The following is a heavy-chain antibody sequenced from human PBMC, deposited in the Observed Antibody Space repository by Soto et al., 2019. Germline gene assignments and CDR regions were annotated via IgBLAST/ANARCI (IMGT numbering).Heavy chain of an antibody. V-gene: IGHV4-34*01. CDR2: INHSGST. Sequence: SETLSLTCAVYGGSFSGYYWSWIRQPPGKGLEWIGEINHSGSTNYNPSLKSRVTISVDTSKNQFSLKLSSVTAADTAVYYCASLAPRRPRAHCTNGVCRINNFDYWGQGTLVTVSS. CDR1: GGSFSGYY. CDR3: ASLAPRRPRAHCTNGVCRINNFDY. D-gene: IGHD2-8*01. J-gene: IGHJ4*02.